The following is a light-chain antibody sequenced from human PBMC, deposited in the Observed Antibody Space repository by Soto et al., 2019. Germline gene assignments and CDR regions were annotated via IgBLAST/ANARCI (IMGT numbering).Light chain of an antibody. V-gene: IGLV4-69*01. J-gene: IGLJ2*01. CDR1: SGHSSYA. Sequence: QSVLTQSPSASASLGASVKLTCTLSSGHSSYAIAWHQQQPEKCPRYLMTLNSDGSHSKGDGIPDRFSGSSSGAERYLTSSSLQSEDEADYYCQTWGTGIWVFGGGTKLTVL. CDR2: LNSDGSH. CDR3: QTWGTGIWV.